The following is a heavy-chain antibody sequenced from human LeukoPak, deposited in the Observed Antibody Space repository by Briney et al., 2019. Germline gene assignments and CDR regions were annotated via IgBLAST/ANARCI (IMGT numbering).Heavy chain of an antibody. D-gene: IGHD4-17*01. CDR3: ARGHYGDYVGIY. J-gene: IGHJ4*02. Sequence: ASVKVSCKASGYTFTGYYMHWARQAPGQGLEWMGRIIPILGIANYAQKFQGRVTITADKSTSTAYMELSSLRSDDTAVYYCARGHYGDYVGIYWGQGTLVTVSS. CDR2: IIPILGIA. V-gene: IGHV1-69*04. CDR1: GYTFTGYY.